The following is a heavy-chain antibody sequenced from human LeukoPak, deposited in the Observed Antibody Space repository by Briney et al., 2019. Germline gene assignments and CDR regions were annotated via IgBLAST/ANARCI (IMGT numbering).Heavy chain of an antibody. CDR3: AKDLILYYYDSSGPDY. J-gene: IGHJ4*02. D-gene: IGHD3-22*01. CDR2: ISYDGSNK. V-gene: IGHV3-30-3*01. Sequence: GGSLRLSCAASGFTFSSYAMHWVRQAPGKGLEWVAVISYDGSNKYYADSVKGRFTISRDNSKNTLYLQMNSLRAEDTAVYYCAKDLILYYYDSSGPDYWGQGTLVTVSS. CDR1: GFTFSSYA.